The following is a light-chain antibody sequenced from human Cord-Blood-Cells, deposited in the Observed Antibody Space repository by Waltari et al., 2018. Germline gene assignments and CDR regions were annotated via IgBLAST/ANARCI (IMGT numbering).Light chain of an antibody. J-gene: IGKJ3*01. CDR3: QQANSFPFT. CDR2: AAS. CDR1: PVSSSW. V-gene: IGKV1-12*01. Sequence: DIQMTQSPSSVSASVGDRVTITCRASPVSSSWLAWYQQKPGKAPNLLIYAASSLPSGVPSRFSGSGSGTDFTLTISSLQPEDFATYYCQQANSFPFTSGPGTKVDIK.